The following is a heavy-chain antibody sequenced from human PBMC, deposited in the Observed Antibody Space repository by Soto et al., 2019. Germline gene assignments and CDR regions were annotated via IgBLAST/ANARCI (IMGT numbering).Heavy chain of an antibody. J-gene: IGHJ4*02. Sequence: QVQLQESGPGLVKPSETLSLTCTVSGGSISSYYWSWIRQPPGKGLEWIGYIYYSGSTNYNPSLKSRVTISVDTSKNQFSLKLSSVTAADKAVYYCARQETGGYGDFDYWGQGTLVTVSS. CDR2: IYYSGST. CDR3: ARQETGGYGDFDY. V-gene: IGHV4-59*08. CDR1: GGSISSYY. D-gene: IGHD5-12*01.